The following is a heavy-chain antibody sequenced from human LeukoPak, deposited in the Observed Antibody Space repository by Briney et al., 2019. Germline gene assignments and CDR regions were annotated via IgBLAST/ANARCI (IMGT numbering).Heavy chain of an antibody. CDR3: AKFDC. CDR1: EFTFSSYE. CDR2: ISYDGSNK. Sequence: GGSLRLSCAASEFTFSSYEMNWVRQAPGKGLEWVAVISYDGSNKYYADSVKGRFTISRDNSKNTLYLQMNSLRVEDTAVYYCAKFDCWGQGTLVTVSS. V-gene: IGHV3-30*18. J-gene: IGHJ4*02.